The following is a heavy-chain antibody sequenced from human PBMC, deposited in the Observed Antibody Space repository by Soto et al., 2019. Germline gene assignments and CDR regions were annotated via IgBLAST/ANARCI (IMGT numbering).Heavy chain of an antibody. CDR1: GFTFSSYG. V-gene: IGHV3-30*03. J-gene: IGHJ6*02. CDR3: XXXXXXXXXXXXXXXV. CDR2: ISHDGSNK. Sequence: QVQLVESGGGVVQPGRSLRLSCAASGFTFSSYGMHWVRQAPGKGLEWVAVISHDGSNKYFAESVKGRFTISRDNSQXXXXXXXXXXXXXXXXXXXXXXXXXXXXXXXXXXXVXGQGTTVTVSS.